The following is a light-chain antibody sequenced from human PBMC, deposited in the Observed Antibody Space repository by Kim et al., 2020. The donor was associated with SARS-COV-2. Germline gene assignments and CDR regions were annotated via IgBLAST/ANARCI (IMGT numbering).Light chain of an antibody. Sequence: EKAAHLCRQRQNVGDSYLAWYQQKPGQAPRLLIYGASSRATGVPDRFSGSGSGTDFTLTITRLEPEDFAVYYCQQYGNSPHTFGRGTKVDIK. CDR3: QQYGNSPHT. CDR2: GAS. J-gene: IGKJ1*01. CDR1: QNVGDSY. V-gene: IGKV3-20*01.